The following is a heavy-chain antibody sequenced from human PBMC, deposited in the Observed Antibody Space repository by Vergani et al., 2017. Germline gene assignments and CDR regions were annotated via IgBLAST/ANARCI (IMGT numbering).Heavy chain of an antibody. V-gene: IGHV1-8*03. D-gene: IGHD2-15*01. J-gene: IGHJ6*02. CDR2: MNPNSGNT. Sequence: QVQLVQSGAEVKKPGASVKVSCKASGYTFTSYDINWVRQATGHGLEWMGWMNPNSGNTGYAQKFQGRVTITRNTSISTAYMELSSLRSEDTAVYYCARLFGYCSGGSCYYNYYYYYGMDVWGQGTTVTVSS. CDR3: ARLFGYCSGGSCYYNYYYYYGMDV. CDR1: GYTFTSYD.